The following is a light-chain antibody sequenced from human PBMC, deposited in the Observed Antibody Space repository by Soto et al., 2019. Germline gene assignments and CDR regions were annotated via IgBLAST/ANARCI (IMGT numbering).Light chain of an antibody. V-gene: IGKV1-5*03. Sequence: DIQMTQSPSTLSASVGDRVTITCRASQSISSWLAWYQQKPGKAPKLLIYKASTLEIGVTSRFSGSGSGTEFTLAISTLQPDDLATYYCQQYSSYSTFCQGTKLQIK. CDR3: QQYSSYST. CDR1: QSISSW. J-gene: IGKJ2*01. CDR2: KAS.